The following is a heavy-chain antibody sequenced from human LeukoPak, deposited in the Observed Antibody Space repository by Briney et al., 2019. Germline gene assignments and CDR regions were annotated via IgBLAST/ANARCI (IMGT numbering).Heavy chain of an antibody. J-gene: IGHJ5*02. V-gene: IGHV4-34*01. CDR1: GGSSSGYY. D-gene: IGHD2-2*01. CDR3: ARGYCSSTSCYRRNWFDP. Sequence: SETLSLTCAVYGGSSSGYYWSWIRQPPGKGLEWIGEINHSGSTNYNPSLKSRVTISVDTSKNQFSLKLSSVTAADTAVYYCARGYCSSTSCYRRNWFDPWGQGTLVTVSS. CDR2: INHSGST.